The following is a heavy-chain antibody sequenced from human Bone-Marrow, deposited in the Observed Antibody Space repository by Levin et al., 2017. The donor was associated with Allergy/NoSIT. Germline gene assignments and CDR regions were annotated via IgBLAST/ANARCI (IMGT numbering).Heavy chain of an antibody. V-gene: IGHV4-39*07. J-gene: IGHJ6*02. CDR1: GGSIRSNSHY. CDR2: IFYSGST. D-gene: IGHD3-3*01. CDR3: ARVSGYYEGILIYYYGMDV. Sequence: SQTLSLTCTVSGGSIRSNSHYWGWIRQPPGKGLEWIANIFYSGSTSYNPSLQSRVTISVDTSKNQFSLKLSSVTAADTAVYFCARVSGYYEGILIYYYGMDVWGQGTTVTVSS.